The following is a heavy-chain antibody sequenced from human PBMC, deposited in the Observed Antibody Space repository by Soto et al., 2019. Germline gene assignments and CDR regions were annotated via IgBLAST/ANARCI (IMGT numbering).Heavy chain of an antibody. CDR3: ARDVGVIAAPTYNWFDP. V-gene: IGHV1-18*01. D-gene: IGHD6-6*01. CDR2: ISAYNGNT. CDR1: GYTCTNYG. Sequence: ASXKVSCKASGYTCTNYGIRRVRQAPVQSLEWMGWISAYNGNTNYAQKLQGRVTMTTDTSTSTAYMELRSLRSDDTAVYYCARDVGVIAAPTYNWFDPWGQGTLVTVSS. J-gene: IGHJ5*02.